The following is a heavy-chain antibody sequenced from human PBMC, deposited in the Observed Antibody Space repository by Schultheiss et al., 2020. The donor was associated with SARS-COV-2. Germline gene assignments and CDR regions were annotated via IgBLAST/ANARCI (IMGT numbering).Heavy chain of an antibody. CDR1: GGSISSYY. Sequence: SETLSLTCTVSGGSISSYYWSWIRQPPGKGLEWIGYIYYSGSTNYNPSLKSRVTISVDTSKNQFSLKLSSVTAADTAVYYCARAVKGPDYWGQGTLVTVSS. CDR3: ARAVKGPDY. CDR2: IYYSGST. J-gene: IGHJ4*02. D-gene: IGHD4-23*01. V-gene: IGHV4-59*12.